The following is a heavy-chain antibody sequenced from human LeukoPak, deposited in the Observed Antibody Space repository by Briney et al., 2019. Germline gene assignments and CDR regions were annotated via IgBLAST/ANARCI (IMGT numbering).Heavy chain of an antibody. CDR3: ARDSGWAFDY. J-gene: IGHJ4*02. Sequence: PGGSLRLSCAASGFTFSEYPLNWVRRAPGEGPEWLSNIRATSSDTYYANSVKGRFTISRDNAKNSLYLQMDSLRAEDTAVYYCARDSGWAFDYWGQGVLVTVSS. CDR2: IRATSSDT. D-gene: IGHD6-19*01. CDR1: GFTFSEYP. V-gene: IGHV3-48*01.